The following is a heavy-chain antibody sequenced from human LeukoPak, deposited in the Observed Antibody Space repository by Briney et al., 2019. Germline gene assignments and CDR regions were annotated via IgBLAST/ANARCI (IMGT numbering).Heavy chain of an antibody. D-gene: IGHD6-19*01. V-gene: IGHV1-69*01. CDR1: GGTLSSYA. CDR3: ARNENLGQWLVAFAFDI. Sequence: SVKVSCKASGGTLSSYAISWVRQVPGQGLEWMGGVIPIFGTANYAQKFQGRVTITADESTSTAYMELSSLRSEDTAVYYCARNENLGQWLVAFAFDIWGQGTMVTVSS. J-gene: IGHJ3*02. CDR2: VIPIFGTA.